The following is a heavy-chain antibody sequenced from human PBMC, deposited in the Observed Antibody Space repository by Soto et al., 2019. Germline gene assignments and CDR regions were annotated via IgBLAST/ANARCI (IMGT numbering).Heavy chain of an antibody. V-gene: IGHV1-3*01. CDR3: ARTAQYCINGVCYRIHFDY. D-gene: IGHD2-8*01. Sequence: GASVKVSCKASGYTFTSYAIHWVRQAPGQRLEWMGWINAGNGNTKYSEKFQGRVTITRDTSATTAYMELSSLRSEDTAVYYCARTAQYCINGVCYRIHFDYWGQGALVTVSS. CDR2: INAGNGNT. CDR1: GYTFTSYA. J-gene: IGHJ4*02.